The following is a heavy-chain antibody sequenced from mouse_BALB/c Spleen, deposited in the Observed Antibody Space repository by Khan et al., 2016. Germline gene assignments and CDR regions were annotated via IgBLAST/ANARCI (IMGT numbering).Heavy chain of an antibody. D-gene: IGHD2-2*01. CDR1: GYPFTGYY. Sequence: LVKTGASVKISCKASGYPFTGYYMHWVRQSHGKSLEWIGYISCYNGATRYNQKFKDKATFTVDTSSSTAYMQFSSLTSEDSAVXYCASPHFGFDEGYCFDYWGQGTTLTVSS. CDR3: ASPHFGFDEGYCFDY. V-gene: IGHV1S34*01. CDR2: ISCYNGAT. J-gene: IGHJ2*01.